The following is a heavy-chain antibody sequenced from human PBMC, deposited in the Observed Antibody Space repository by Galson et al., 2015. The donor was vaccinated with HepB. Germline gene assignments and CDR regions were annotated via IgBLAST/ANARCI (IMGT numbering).Heavy chain of an antibody. CDR3: TRALIYSNRGYYFDY. V-gene: IGHV3-49*04. Sequence: SLRLSCAASGFMFGEYSMSWVRRAPGKGLEWIGFIRSEAYGGTREYAASVRGRFTISRDDSKSIAYLQMNSLKTDDTAVYYCTRALIYSNRGYYFDYWGQGIMVTVSS. J-gene: IGHJ4*02. D-gene: IGHD4-11*01. CDR1: GFMFGEYS. CDR2: IRSEAYGGTR.